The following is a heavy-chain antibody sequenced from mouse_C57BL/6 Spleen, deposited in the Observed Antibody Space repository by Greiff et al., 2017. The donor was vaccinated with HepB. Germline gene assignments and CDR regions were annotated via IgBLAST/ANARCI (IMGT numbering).Heavy chain of an antibody. CDR1: GFTFSSYT. CDR2: ISGGGGNT. J-gene: IGHJ1*03. CDR3: ARQSIYYDYDDWYFDV. D-gene: IGHD2-4*01. V-gene: IGHV5-9*01. Sequence: EVQLVESGGGLVKPGGSLKLSCAASGFTFSSYTMSWVRQTPEKRLEWVATISGGGGNTYYPDSVKGRFTISRDNAKNTLYLQMSSLRSEDTALYYCARQSIYYDYDDWYFDVWGTGTTVTVSS.